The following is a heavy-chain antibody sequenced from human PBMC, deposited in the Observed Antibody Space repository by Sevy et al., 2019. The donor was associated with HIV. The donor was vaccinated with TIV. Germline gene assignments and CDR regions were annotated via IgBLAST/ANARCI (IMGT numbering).Heavy chain of an antibody. J-gene: IGHJ6*02. Sequence: GGSLRLSCAASGFTFSSYGMHWVRQAPGKGLEWVAVISYDGSNRYYADSVKGRFTISRDKSKNTLYLQMNSLRAKDTAVYYCAKDTSDYGDYGGTYYYAMDVWGQGTTVTVSS. CDR1: GFTFSSYG. D-gene: IGHD4-17*01. V-gene: IGHV3-30*18. CDR3: AKDTSDYGDYGGTYYYAMDV. CDR2: ISYDGSNR.